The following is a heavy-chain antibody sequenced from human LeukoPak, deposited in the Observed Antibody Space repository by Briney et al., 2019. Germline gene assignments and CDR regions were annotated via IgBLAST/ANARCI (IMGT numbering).Heavy chain of an antibody. CDR2: ISSSSSYI. D-gene: IGHD3-3*02. J-gene: IGHJ3*02. Sequence: GGSLRLSCAASGFTFSSYSMNWVRQAPGKGLEWVSSISSSSSYIYYADSVKGRFTISRDNAKNSLYLQMNSLRAEDTAVYYCARGSIRDAFDIWGQGTMVTVSS. CDR1: GFTFSSYS. CDR3: ARGSIRDAFDI. V-gene: IGHV3-21*01.